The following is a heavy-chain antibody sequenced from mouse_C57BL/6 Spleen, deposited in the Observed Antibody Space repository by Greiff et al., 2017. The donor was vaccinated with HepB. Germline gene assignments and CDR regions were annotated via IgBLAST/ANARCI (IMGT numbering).Heavy chain of an antibody. D-gene: IGHD1-1*01. J-gene: IGHJ1*03. CDR2: ISYSGST. CDR3: ARYGNYGSSYWYFDV. V-gene: IGHV3-8*01. CDR1: GYSITSDY. Sequence: DVKLVESGPGLAKPSQTLSLTCSVTGYSITSDYWNWIRKFPGNKLEYMGYISYSGSTYYTPSLKSRISITRDTSKNQYYLQLNSVTTEDTATYYCARYGNYGSSYWYFDVWGTGTTVTVSS.